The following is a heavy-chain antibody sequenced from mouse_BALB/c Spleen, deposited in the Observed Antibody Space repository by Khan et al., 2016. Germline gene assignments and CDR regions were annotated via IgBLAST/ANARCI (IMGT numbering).Heavy chain of an antibody. J-gene: IGHJ3*01. CDR1: GYSITSDYA. Sequence: EVQLQESGPGLVKPSQSLSLTCTVTGYSITSDYAWNWIRQFPGNKLEWMGYISYSGSTSYNPSLKSRISITRDTSKNQIFLRLNSVTTEDTATYYCAEGLGWFACWGQGTMVTVSA. CDR2: ISYSGST. D-gene: IGHD4-1*01. CDR3: AEGLGWFAC. V-gene: IGHV3-2*02.